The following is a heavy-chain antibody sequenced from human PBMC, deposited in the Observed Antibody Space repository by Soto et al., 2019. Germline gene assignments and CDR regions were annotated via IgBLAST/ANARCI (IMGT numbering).Heavy chain of an antibody. CDR2: VSFDGSNK. Sequence: QVQLVESGGGVVQPGRSLRLSCAASGFTFSTHAMHWVRQAPGKGLEAVAIVSFDGSNKYYAESVKGRFTISRDNSKNTLYLQMSGLTPEDTAVYYCARDQTGITTTGGGRIDHWGQGTLVTVSS. J-gene: IGHJ4*02. CDR1: GFTFSTHA. V-gene: IGHV3-30-3*01. D-gene: IGHD1-20*01. CDR3: ARDQTGITTTGGGRIDH.